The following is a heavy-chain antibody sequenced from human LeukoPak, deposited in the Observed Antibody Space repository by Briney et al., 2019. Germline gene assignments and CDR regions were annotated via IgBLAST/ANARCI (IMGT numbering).Heavy chain of an antibody. D-gene: IGHD3-16*01. CDR2: IYYSGST. CDR1: GGSISSYY. J-gene: IGHJ4*02. V-gene: IGHV4-59*08. CDR3: ANYGPFGPFDY. Sequence: SATLSLTCTVSGGSISSYYWSWIRPPPGKGLEWIGYIYYSGSTNYNPSLKSRVTISVDTSKNQFSLKLSSVTAADTAVYYCANYGPFGPFDYWGQGTLVTVSS.